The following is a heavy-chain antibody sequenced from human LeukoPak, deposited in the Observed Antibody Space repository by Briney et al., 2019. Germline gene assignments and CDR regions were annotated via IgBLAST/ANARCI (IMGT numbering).Heavy chain of an antibody. CDR2: INHSGST. D-gene: IGHD6-19*01. V-gene: IGHV4-34*01. J-gene: IGHJ4*02. CDR3: ARRGSGWSY. Sequence: SETLSLTCAVYGGSFSGYYWSWIRQPPGKGLEWIGEINHSGSTNYNPSLKSRVTISLDTSKNQFSLQLSSVTAADTAVYYCARRGSGWSYWGQGTLVTVSS. CDR1: GGSFSGYY.